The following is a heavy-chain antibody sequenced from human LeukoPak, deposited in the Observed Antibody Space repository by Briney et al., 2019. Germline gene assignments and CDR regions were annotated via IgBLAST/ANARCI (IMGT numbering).Heavy chain of an antibody. CDR1: GDSISSNSAD. CDR2: TYYRSKLYN. Sequence: SQTLSLTCGLCGDSISSNSADWSWHRQSTSRGVEWLGSTYYRSKLYNDYAVSGKIQITINPAPSKNQFSLQLNSVTPEDTAVYYCAREYNWNYGWFDPWGQGTLVTVSS. CDR3: AREYNWNYGWFDP. J-gene: IGHJ5*02. V-gene: IGHV6-1*01. D-gene: IGHD1-7*01.